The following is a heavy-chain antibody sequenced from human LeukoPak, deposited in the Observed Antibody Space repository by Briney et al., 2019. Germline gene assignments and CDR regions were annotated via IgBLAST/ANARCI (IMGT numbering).Heavy chain of an antibody. CDR2: IRYDGSNK. Sequence: GGSLRLSCAASGFTFSSYGMHWVRQAPGKGLEWVAFIRYDGSNKYYADSVKGRFTISRDYSKNTLYLQMNSLRAEDTAVYYCAKDGIEYSSTGAFDIWGQGTMVTVSS. D-gene: IGHD6-6*01. J-gene: IGHJ3*02. V-gene: IGHV3-30*02. CDR1: GFTFSSYG. CDR3: AKDGIEYSSTGAFDI.